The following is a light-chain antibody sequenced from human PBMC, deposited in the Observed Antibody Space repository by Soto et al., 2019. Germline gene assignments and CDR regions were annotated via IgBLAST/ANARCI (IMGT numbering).Light chain of an antibody. CDR3: QSYDSSLGGSV. CDR1: SSNIGALFD. V-gene: IGLV1-40*01. J-gene: IGLJ1*01. CDR2: GNI. Sequence: QSVLTQPPSVSGAPGQTVTISCTGGSSNIGALFDVHWYQQLPGAAPKLLIYGNINRPSGVPDRFSGSKSGTSASLAITGLRAEDEADYDCQSYDSSLGGSVFGTGTKVTVL.